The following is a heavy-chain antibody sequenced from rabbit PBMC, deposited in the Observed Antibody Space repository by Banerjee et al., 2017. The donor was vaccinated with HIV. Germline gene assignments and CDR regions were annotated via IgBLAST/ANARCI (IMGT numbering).Heavy chain of an antibody. CDR3: ASYYSDGYAGDAYATGGYYFNL. J-gene: IGHJ4*01. V-gene: IGHV1S45*01. CDR2: IGAGSSGIT. CDR1: GFSLSSTYW. D-gene: IGHD6-1*01. Sequence: QEQLVESGGGLVKPEGSLTLTCTASGFSLSSTYWICWVRQAPGKGLEWIACIGAGSSGITYYASWAKGRFTISKTSSTTVTLQMTSLTAADTATYFRASYYSDGYAGDAYATGGYYFNLWGPGTLVTVS.